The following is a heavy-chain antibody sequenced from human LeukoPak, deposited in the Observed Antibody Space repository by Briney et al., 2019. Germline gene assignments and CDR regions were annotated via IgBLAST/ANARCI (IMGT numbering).Heavy chain of an antibody. D-gene: IGHD3-16*01. CDR2: IYPGDSDT. CDR3: ARLMTTLNWFDP. J-gene: IGHJ5*02. V-gene: IGHV5-51*01. Sequence: GESLXISCKGSGYGFTSYWIGWVRQMPGKGLEWMGIIYPGDSDTRYSPSFQGQVTISADKSISTAYLQWSSLKASDTATYYCARLMTTLNWFDPWGQGTLVTVSS. CDR1: GYGFTSYW.